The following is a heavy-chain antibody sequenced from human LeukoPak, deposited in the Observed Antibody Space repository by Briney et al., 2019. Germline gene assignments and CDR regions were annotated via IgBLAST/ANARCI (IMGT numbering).Heavy chain of an antibody. J-gene: IGHJ4*02. CDR2: MTGPADTT. CDR3: AKGAEIDH. V-gene: IGHV3-23*01. CDR1: GFNFNNFA. Sequence: GGSLRLSCAASGFNFNNFAMSWVRQAPGKGLEWLSAMTGPADTTYYAESVKGRLTISRDYSKSMVFLQMNSLRVEDTAIYYCAKGAEIDHWGQGTLVTVSS.